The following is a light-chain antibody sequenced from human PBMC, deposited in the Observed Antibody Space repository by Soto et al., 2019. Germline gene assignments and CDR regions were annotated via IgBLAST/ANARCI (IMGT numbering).Light chain of an antibody. V-gene: IGKV1-39*01. CDR3: QQSYNTPRT. J-gene: IGKJ1*01. CDR2: AAS. Sequence: DIQMTQSPSSLSASVGDRVTITCRASQSISTYLNWYQQKPGTAPKLLIYAASSLQSGVPSRFSGSGSGTDFTLTISSLQPEDFATYYCQQSYNTPRTVGQGTKVEIK. CDR1: QSISTY.